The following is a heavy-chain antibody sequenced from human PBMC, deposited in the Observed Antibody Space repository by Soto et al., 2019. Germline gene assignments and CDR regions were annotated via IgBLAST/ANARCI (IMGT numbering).Heavy chain of an antibody. CDR2: ISSSSSYI. CDR1: GFTFSSYS. Sequence: PGGSLRLSCAASGFTFSSYSMNWVRQAPGKGLEWVSSISSSSSYIYYADSVKGRFTISRDDAKNSLYLQMNSLRAEDTAVYYCARDRLSGPPDAFDIWGQGTMVTVSS. CDR3: ARDRLSGPPDAFDI. J-gene: IGHJ3*02. V-gene: IGHV3-21*01. D-gene: IGHD2-15*01.